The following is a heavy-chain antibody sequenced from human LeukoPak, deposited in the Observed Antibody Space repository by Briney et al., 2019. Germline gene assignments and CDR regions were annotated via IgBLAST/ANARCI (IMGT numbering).Heavy chain of an antibody. CDR3: AKDRDGGSNTRAKGFDC. J-gene: IGHJ4*02. V-gene: IGHV3-23*01. D-gene: IGHD3-16*01. CDR1: GFTFSSYA. Sequence: GGSLRLSCAASGFTFSSYAMSWVRQAPGEGLQWVSGISAGGGTTYYADSVKGRFTISRDKSQSTLYLQMNSLRAEDTAVYYCAKDRDGGSNTRAKGFDCWGQGTLVTVSS. CDR2: ISAGGGTT.